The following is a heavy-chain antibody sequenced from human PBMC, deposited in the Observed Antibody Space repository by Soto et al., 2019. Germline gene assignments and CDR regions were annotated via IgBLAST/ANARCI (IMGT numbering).Heavy chain of an antibody. J-gene: IGHJ6*02. CDR1: GFALSRYW. V-gene: IGHV3-74*01. Sequence: QLVESGGASVQPGGSLRLSCTASGFALSRYWMYWVRQVPGKGLVWFSHINSGRNITPYADSVRGRFTISRDNSKNTLYLDMHSLTSDDPAVYFCAGSLWSPYFYYGLDVWGHGTTVTVSS. CDR2: INSGRNIT. D-gene: IGHD2-21*01. CDR3: AGSLWSPYFYYGLDV.